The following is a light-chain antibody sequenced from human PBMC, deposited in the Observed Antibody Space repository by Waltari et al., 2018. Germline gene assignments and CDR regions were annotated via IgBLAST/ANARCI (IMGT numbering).Light chain of an antibody. CDR2: VNN. J-gene: IGLJ2*01. CDR1: SSTIGRNT. CDR3: AAWDDSLNAVV. V-gene: IGLV1-44*01. Sequence: QSVLTQPPSASGTPGQRVTISCSGSSSTIGRNTVNWYQQLPGTAPKLHIYVNNQRTSRVPDRYADSKSGTSASRAISGLQSEDGADYYCAAWDDSLNAVVFGGGTKLTVL.